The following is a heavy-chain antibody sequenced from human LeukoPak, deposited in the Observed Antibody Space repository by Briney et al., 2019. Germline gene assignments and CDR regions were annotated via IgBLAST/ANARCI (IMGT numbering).Heavy chain of an antibody. D-gene: IGHD6-19*01. CDR2: ISYDGSEK. J-gene: IGHJ4*02. V-gene: IGHV3-30*03. CDR3: ATDRGWYFQY. Sequence: GTSLRLSCSTSRLGLSTSGMHWVRRAPDTGLEWVAFISYDGSEKYYADSVRGRFTVSRDNSRSTLFLQMNSLRPEDTAVFYCATDRGWYFQYWGQGTLVTISS. CDR1: RLGLSTSG.